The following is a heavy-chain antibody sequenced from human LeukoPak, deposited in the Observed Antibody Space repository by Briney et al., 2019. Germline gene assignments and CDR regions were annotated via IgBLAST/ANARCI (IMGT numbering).Heavy chain of an antibody. CDR1: GYTFTGYW. J-gene: IGHJ5*02. Sequence: ASVKVSCKAFGYTFTGYWMHWVRQAPGQGPEWMGVISPSGGSTTYAQKFKGRVTLTRDMSTSTDYLELSSLRSEDTAVYYCARDNSVRDDAWWFNPWGQGTLVTVSS. V-gene: IGHV1-46*01. CDR3: ARDNSVRDDAWWFNP. CDR2: ISPSGGST. D-gene: IGHD5-24*01.